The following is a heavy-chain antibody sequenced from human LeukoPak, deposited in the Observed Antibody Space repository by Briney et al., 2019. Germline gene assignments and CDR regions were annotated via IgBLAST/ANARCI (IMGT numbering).Heavy chain of an antibody. CDR1: GGTFSSYA. CDR3: AGGDIEGPLLTVDY. CDR2: IIPIFGTA. D-gene: IGHD2-21*01. Sequence: ASVKVSCKASGGTFSSYAISWVRQAPGQGLEWMGGIIPIFGTANYAQKFQGRVTITTDESTSTAYMELSSLRSEDTAVYYCAGGDIEGPLLTVDYWGQGTLVTVSS. V-gene: IGHV1-69*05. J-gene: IGHJ4*02.